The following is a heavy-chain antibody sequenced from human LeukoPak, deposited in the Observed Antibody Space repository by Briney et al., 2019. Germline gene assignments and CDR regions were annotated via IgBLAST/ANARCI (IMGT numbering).Heavy chain of an antibody. J-gene: IGHJ4*02. D-gene: IGHD6-13*01. CDR1: GFTFYNYA. CDR2: ISSSSSYI. V-gene: IGHV3-21*01. Sequence: GGSLRLSCAASGFTFYNYAMSWVRQAPGKGLEWVSSISSSSSYIYYADSVKGRFTISRDNAKNSLYLQMNSLRAEDTAVYYCARDSAAAIAAAGSGDYWGQGTLVTVSS. CDR3: ARDSAAAIAAAGSGDY.